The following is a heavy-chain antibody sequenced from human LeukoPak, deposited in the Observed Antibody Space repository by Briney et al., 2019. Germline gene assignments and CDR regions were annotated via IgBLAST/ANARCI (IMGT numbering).Heavy chain of an antibody. J-gene: IGHJ4*02. V-gene: IGHV4-34*01. CDR1: GGSFSGYY. CDR3: ASGGNLDY. Sequence: SETLSLTCAVYGGSFSGYYWSWIRQPPGKGLEWIGEINHSGSINYKPSLKSRVTISIDTSKNQFSLKLSSVTAADTAVYYCASGGNLDYWGQGTLVTVSS. D-gene: IGHD4-23*01. CDR2: INHSGSI.